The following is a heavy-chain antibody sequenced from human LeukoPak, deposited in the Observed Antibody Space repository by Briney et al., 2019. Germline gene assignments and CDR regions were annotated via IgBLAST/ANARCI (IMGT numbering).Heavy chain of an antibody. CDR2: ISSSGGST. J-gene: IGHJ4*02. CDR1: GFTFRSFA. CDR3: AKDRYFDSSGYDYVGAPFDY. D-gene: IGHD3-22*01. Sequence: GGSLRLSCAASGFTFRSFAMSWVRQAPGKGLEWVSAISSSGGSTYYADSVKGQFTISRDNSKNTLYLQMNSLRAEDTAVYYCAKDRYFDSSGYDYVGAPFDYWGQGTLVTVSS. V-gene: IGHV3-23*01.